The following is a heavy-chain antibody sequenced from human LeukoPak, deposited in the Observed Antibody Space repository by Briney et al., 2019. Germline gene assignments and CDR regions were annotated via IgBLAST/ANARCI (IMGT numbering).Heavy chain of an antibody. Sequence: PGGSLRLSCAASGFTFSSYAMSWVRQAPGKGLEWVSAISDSGGSTYYADSVKGRFTISRDNSNNTLYLQMNSLRADDTAVYYCARDRGYSSFDYWGQGTLVTVSS. J-gene: IGHJ4*02. V-gene: IGHV3-23*01. CDR3: ARDRGYSSFDY. CDR2: ISDSGGST. D-gene: IGHD6-19*01. CDR1: GFTFSSYA.